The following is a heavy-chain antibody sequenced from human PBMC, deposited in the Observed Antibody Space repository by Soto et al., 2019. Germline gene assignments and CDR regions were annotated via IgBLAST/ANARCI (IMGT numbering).Heavy chain of an antibody. J-gene: IGHJ4*02. V-gene: IGHV1-46*01. CDR1: GYTFASYY. CDR3: ARDRGSYGFYDY. CDR2: INPSGGST. Sequence: ASVKVSCKASGYTFASYYMHWVRQAPGQGLEWMGIINPSGGSTSYAQKFQGRVTMTRDTSTSTVYMELSSLRSEDTAVYYCARDRGSYGFYDYWGQGPLVTVSS. D-gene: IGHD1-26*01.